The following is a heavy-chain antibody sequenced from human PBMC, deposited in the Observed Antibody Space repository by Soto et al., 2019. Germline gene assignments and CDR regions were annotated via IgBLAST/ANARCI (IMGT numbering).Heavy chain of an antibody. J-gene: IGHJ6*02. Sequence: GGSLRLSCAASGFTFSSYGVHGVRQAPGKGLEWVAVISYDGSNKYYADSVKGRFTISRDNSKNTLYLQMNSLRAEDTAVYYCAKDLPGPLGYCTNGVCYEGYYYYYGMDVWGQGTTVTVSS. V-gene: IGHV3-30*18. CDR3: AKDLPGPLGYCTNGVCYEGYYYYYGMDV. CDR1: GFTFSSYG. D-gene: IGHD2-8*01. CDR2: ISYDGSNK.